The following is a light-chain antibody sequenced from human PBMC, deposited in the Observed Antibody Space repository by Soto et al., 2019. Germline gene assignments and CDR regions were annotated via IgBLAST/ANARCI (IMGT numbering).Light chain of an antibody. J-gene: IGKJ1*01. CDR3: QQRSNWPLLT. CDR2: DAS. Sequence: EIVLTQSPATLSLSPGERATLSCRASQSVSSYLAWYQQKPGQAPRLLIYDASNRATGIPARFSGSGSGTDLTLTISSLEPEDFAVYYCQQRSNWPLLTFGQGTKVEIK. V-gene: IGKV3-11*01. CDR1: QSVSSY.